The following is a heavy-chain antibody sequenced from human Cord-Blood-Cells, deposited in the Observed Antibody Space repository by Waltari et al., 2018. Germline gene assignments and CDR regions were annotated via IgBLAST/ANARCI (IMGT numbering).Heavy chain of an antibody. D-gene: IGHD6-13*01. CDR3: AIAAAGRDY. CDR1: GFTFSDHY. V-gene: IGHV3-72*01. Sequence: EVQLVESGGGLVQPGGSLRLSCAVSGFTFSDHYLAWVRQAPGKGLEWVGRTRNKANSYTTEYAASVKGRFTISRDDSKNSLYLQMNSLKTEDTAVYYCAIAAAGRDYWGQGTLVTVSS. J-gene: IGHJ4*02. CDR2: TRNKANSYTT.